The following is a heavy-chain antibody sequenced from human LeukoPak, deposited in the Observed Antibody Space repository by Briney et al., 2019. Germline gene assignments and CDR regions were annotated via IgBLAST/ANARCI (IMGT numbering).Heavy chain of an antibody. J-gene: IGHJ4*02. Sequence: SETLSLTCTVSGGSISGSGYYWVWIRQPPGKGLEWIATIYYTGSTYYNPSLKSRVTISVDTSKNQFSLKLNSVTAADTAVYYCAREDKMATINYWGQGTLVTVSS. D-gene: IGHD5-24*01. V-gene: IGHV4-39*07. CDR2: IYYTGST. CDR1: GGSISGSGYY. CDR3: AREDKMATINY.